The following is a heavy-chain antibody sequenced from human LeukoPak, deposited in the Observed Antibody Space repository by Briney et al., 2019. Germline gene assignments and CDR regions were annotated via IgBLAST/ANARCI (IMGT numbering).Heavy chain of an antibody. J-gene: IGHJ4*02. CDR3: AGEAAAGTNFDY. V-gene: IGHV4-59*11. CDR1: GDSLGNQY. CDR2: IYYSEYT. D-gene: IGHD6-13*01. Sequence: SETLSLTCTVSGDSLGNQYWSWIRQPPGKGLEWIGYIYYSEYTKYNPSLESRVTISVDTSKNQFSLRLTSVTAADTAIYFCAGEAAAGTNFDYWGQGILVTVSS.